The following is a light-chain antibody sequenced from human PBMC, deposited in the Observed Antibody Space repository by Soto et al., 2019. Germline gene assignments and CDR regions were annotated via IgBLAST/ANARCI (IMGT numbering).Light chain of an antibody. CDR3: GTWDSSLSAVV. CDR1: SSNIGNNY. CDR2: DNN. V-gene: IGLV1-51*01. Sequence: QSALTQPPSVSAAPGQKVTISCSGGSSNIGNNYVSWYQRLPGTAPKLLIYDNNKRPSGIPDRFSGSRSGTSATLDITGLQTGDEADYYCGTWDSSLSAVVFGGGTKVTVL. J-gene: IGLJ2*01.